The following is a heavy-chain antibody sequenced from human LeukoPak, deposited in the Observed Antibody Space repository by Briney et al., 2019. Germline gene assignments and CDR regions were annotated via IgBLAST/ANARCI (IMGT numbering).Heavy chain of an antibody. J-gene: IGHJ5*02. CDR3: ARDYYGP. D-gene: IGHD3-22*01. CDR1: GFTVSNNY. Sequence: GGSLRLSCAASGFTVSNNYMRWVRQAPGKGLEWVSSIYSRGSTSYVDSVKGRFTISRDNSKNTLFLQMNSLRVEDTAVYYCARDYYGPWGQGTLITVSS. CDR2: IYSRGST. V-gene: IGHV3-66*03.